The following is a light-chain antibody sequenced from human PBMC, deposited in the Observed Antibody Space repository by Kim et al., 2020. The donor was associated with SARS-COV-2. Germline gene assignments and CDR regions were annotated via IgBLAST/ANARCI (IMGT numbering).Light chain of an antibody. CDR3: GAWHRSLNTWV. J-gene: IGLJ3*02. CDR2: DYN. CDR1: SSNIGSDY. V-gene: IGLV1-51*01. Sequence: QSVLTQPPSVSAAPGQNVTISCFGGSSNIGSDYVSWYQHLPGTAPKVLVYDYNKRPSGIPDRFSGSKSGASATLGITGLQTGDEADYYCGAWHRSLNTWVFGGGTQLTVL.